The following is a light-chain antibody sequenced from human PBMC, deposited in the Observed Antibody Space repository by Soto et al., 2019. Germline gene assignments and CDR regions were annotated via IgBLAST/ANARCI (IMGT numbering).Light chain of an antibody. J-gene: IGKJ4*02. Sequence: EFVLTQSPGTLSLSPGERATLSCRASQTVRNNYLAWYQQKPGQAPRLLIYDASSRATGIPDRFSGGGSGTDFTLTISRLEPEDFAGYYCQQVSSYPLTCGGGTKVEIK. CDR2: DAS. CDR1: QTVRNNY. CDR3: QQVSSYPLT. V-gene: IGKV3-20*01.